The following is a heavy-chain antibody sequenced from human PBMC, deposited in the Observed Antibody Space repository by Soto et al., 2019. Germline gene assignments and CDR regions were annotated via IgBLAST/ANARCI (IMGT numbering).Heavy chain of an antibody. CDR1: GFTFSSNA. D-gene: IGHD6-13*01. Sequence: EVQLLESGGGLVQPGGSLRLSCAASGFTFSSNAMSWVRQAPGKGLEWVSAISGSGGSTWYADSVKGRFTISRDNSKNKVNLQMNSLSAEDTGVYYCAQDAAGNSGWGQGTLVIVSS. CDR3: AQDAAGNSG. J-gene: IGHJ4*02. V-gene: IGHV3-23*01. CDR2: ISGSGGST.